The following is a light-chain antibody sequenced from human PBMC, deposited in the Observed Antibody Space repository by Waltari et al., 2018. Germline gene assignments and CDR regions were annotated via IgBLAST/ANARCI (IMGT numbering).Light chain of an antibody. CDR3: QQYNVYSLT. Sequence: DIQMTQSPSTLSASVGDRVTITCRASQSISNWLAWYQQKPGKAPKVLIYKTSNLESGVPSRFSGSGSATEFTLTISSLQPDDFATYYCQQYNVYSLTFGGGTKVEIK. CDR2: KTS. V-gene: IGKV1-5*03. J-gene: IGKJ4*01. CDR1: QSISNW.